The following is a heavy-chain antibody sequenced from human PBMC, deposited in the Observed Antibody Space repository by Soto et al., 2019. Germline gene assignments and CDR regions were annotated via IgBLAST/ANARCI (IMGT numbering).Heavy chain of an antibody. Sequence: ASVKVSCKASGYTFSSYAMHWVRQAPGQRLEWMGWINGGNGNTKYSQRLQGRVTITRDTSASTASMELSSLRSEDTAVYYCAGAGPVGRRDCFDPWGQGPLVT. J-gene: IGHJ5*02. CDR1: GYTFSSYA. CDR2: INGGNGNT. V-gene: IGHV1-3*01. CDR3: AGAGPVGRRDCFDP. D-gene: IGHD1-26*01.